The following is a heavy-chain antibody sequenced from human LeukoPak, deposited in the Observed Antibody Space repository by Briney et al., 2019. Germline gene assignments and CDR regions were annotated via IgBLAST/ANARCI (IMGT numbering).Heavy chain of an antibody. Sequence: SETLSLTCVVNVGFLSGFYWNWIRQPPGKGLAWIGDVHHSGSTNYNPSLENRVTISLDTSKNVVSLKPTSVTAADTAFYYCARSAYDYVWGTLGYWGQGTLVTVS. CDR3: ARSAYDYVWGTLGY. CDR1: VGFLSGFY. J-gene: IGHJ4*02. CDR2: VHHSGST. D-gene: IGHD3-16*01. V-gene: IGHV4-34*01.